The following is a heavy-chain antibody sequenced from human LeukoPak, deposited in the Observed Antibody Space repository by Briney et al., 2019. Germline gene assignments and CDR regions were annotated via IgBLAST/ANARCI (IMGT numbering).Heavy chain of an antibody. J-gene: IGHJ5*02. V-gene: IGHV4-59*11. CDR2: IYYSGST. CDR3: ARDYHLGFWSGFWLDP. Sequence: SETLSLTCTVSGGSISSHYWSWIRQPPGKGLEWIGYIYYSGSTNYNPSLKSRVTISVDTSKNQFSLKLSSVTAADTAVYYCARDYHLGFWSGFWLDPWGQGTLVTVSS. CDR1: GGSISSHY. D-gene: IGHD3-3*01.